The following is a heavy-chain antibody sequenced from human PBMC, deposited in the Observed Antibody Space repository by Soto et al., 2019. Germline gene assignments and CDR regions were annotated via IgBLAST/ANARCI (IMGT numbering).Heavy chain of an antibody. V-gene: IGHV1-8*01. Sequence: SAKVSCKACGDTFKNYNINWVRQATGQGLEWMGWMNPNSGNAGYAQKFQDRVTMTRNNSISTAYMELSSLRSEDTAVYYCARDHEGPAVYFDYWGQGTLVTVSS. J-gene: IGHJ4*02. CDR3: ARDHEGPAVYFDY. CDR2: MNPNSGNA. D-gene: IGHD2-2*01. CDR1: GDTFKNYN.